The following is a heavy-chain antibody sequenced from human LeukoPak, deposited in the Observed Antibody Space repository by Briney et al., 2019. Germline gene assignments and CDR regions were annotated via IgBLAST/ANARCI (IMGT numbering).Heavy chain of an antibody. CDR1: GVTFSNYA. V-gene: IGHV3-23*01. CDR2: ISGSGGST. CDR3: ARCTTGNTHYPIDY. J-gene: IGHJ4*02. Sequence: GGSLRLSCAASGVTFSNYAMSWVRQAPGKGLEWVSAISGSGGSTYYADSVKGRFTTSRDNSKNTLNLQMNSLRAEDTAIYYCARCTTGNTHYPIDYWGQGTLVTVSS. D-gene: IGHD4-17*01.